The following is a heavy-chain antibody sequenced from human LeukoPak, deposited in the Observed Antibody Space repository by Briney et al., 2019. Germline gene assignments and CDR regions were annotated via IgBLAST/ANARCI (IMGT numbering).Heavy chain of an antibody. V-gene: IGHV3-48*01. Sequence: GGSLRLSCAASGFTFSTYTMNWVRQAPGKGLEWVSYISSSSSSIYYADSVKGRFTISRDNSKNTLYLQMNSLRAEDTAVYYCAKPPPMDVWGKGTTVTVSS. CDR3: AKPPPMDV. CDR2: ISSSSSSI. CDR1: GFTFSTYT. D-gene: IGHD1-14*01. J-gene: IGHJ6*04.